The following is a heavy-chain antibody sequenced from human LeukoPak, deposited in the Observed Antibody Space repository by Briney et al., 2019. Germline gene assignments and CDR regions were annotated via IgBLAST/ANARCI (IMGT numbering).Heavy chain of an antibody. CDR3: AREGASQDVRGFDF. J-gene: IGHJ4*02. CDR2: IYFNGRT. D-gene: IGHD3-10*02. CDR1: GDSVSNSRVY. V-gene: IGHV4-39*07. Sequence: PSETLSLTCTVSGDSVSNSRVYWAWIRQTPGEGLEWIGSIYFNGRTYYNPFLTSRVTISVDIPKNQFSLKLNSVTVADTAVYYCAREGASQDVRGFDFWGLGAQVTVSS.